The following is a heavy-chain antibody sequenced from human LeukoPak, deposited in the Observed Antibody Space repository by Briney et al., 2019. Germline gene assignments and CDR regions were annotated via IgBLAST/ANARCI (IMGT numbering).Heavy chain of an antibody. D-gene: IGHD3-16*02. CDR3: AGSYRYAEYFQH. CDR2: IIPIFGTA. CDR1: GGTFSSYA. V-gene: IGHV1-69*05. Sequence: SVKVSCKASGGTFSSYAISWVRQAPGQGLEWMGGIIPIFGTANYAQKFQGRVTITTDESTSTAYMELSSLRSEDTAVYYCAGSYRYAEYFQHRGQGTLVTVSS. J-gene: IGHJ1*01.